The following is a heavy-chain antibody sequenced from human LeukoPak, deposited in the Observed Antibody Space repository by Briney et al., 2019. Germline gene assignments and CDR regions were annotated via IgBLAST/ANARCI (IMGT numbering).Heavy chain of an antibody. CDR1: GFTFSSYR. CDR3: ARDLGVVVVAAANDY. J-gene: IGHJ4*02. Sequence: PGGSLRLSCAASGFTFSSYRMSWVRQAPGKGLEWVANIKQDGSEKYYVDSVKGRFTISRDNAKNSLYLQMNSLRAEDTAVYYCARDLGVVVVAAANDYWGQGTLVTVSS. V-gene: IGHV3-7*01. CDR2: IKQDGSEK. D-gene: IGHD2-15*01.